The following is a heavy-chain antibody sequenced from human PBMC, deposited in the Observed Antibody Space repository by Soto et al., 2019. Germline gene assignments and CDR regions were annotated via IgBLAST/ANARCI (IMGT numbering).Heavy chain of an antibody. Sequence: QVQLQESGPGLVKPSETLSLTCTVSGGSFKSGSYSWSWIRQPPGKGLEWIGYVYHTGTPSYNPSLKSRVSISMDPSKNQFSLHLASVTAADPAVYFCARDFAYFDSWGQGTLVTVSS. D-gene: IGHD3-3*01. J-gene: IGHJ4*02. V-gene: IGHV4-61*01. CDR1: GGSFKSGSYS. CDR2: VYHTGTP. CDR3: ARDFAYFDS.